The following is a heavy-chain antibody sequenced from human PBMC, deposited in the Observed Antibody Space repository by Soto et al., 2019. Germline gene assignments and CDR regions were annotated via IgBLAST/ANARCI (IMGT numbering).Heavy chain of an antibody. CDR2: ISAYNGNT. Sequence: ASVKVSCKASGYTFTSYGISCVRQAPGQGLEWMGWISAYNGNTNYAQKLQGRVTMTTDTSTSTAYMELRSLRSDDTAVYYCARVNDILTDYYNDYWGQGTLVTVSS. CDR1: GYTFTSYG. D-gene: IGHD3-9*01. J-gene: IGHJ4*02. CDR3: ARVNDILTDYYNDY. V-gene: IGHV1-18*01.